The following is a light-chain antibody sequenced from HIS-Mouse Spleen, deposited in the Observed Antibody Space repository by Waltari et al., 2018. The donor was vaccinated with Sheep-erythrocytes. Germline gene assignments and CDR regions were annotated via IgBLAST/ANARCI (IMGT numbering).Light chain of an antibody. CDR2: QDS. V-gene: IGLV3-1*01. Sequence: SYELTQPPSVSVSPGQTASITCPGDTWGEKYACWYQQKPGPSPVLVIYQDSKRPSGIPERFSGSNSGNTATLTISGTQAMDEADYYCQAWDSSTAVVFGGGTKLTVL. J-gene: IGLJ2*01. CDR1: TWGEKY. CDR3: QAWDSSTAVV.